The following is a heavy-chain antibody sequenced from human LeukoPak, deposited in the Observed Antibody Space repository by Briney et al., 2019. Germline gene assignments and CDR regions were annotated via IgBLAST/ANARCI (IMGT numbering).Heavy chain of an antibody. CDR3: ARFAYYGSGSSTNFDY. Sequence: SETLSLTCTVSGGSISSYYWSWIRQPPGKGLEWIGYIYYGGSTNYNPSLKSRVTISVDTSKNQFSLKLSSVTAADTAVYYCARFAYYGSGSSTNFDYWGQGTLVTVSS. V-gene: IGHV4-59*01. D-gene: IGHD3-10*01. J-gene: IGHJ4*02. CDR2: IYYGGST. CDR1: GGSISSYY.